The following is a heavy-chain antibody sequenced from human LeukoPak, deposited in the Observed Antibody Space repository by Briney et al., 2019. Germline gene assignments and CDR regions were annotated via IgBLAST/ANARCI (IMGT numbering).Heavy chain of an antibody. CDR3: ARDRGTLRAFDM. CDR2: ISSSSSYI. Sequence: GGSLRLSCAASGFTFSSYSMNWVRQAPGKGLEWVSSISSSSSYIYYADSVKGRFTIPRDNAKNSLYLQMNSLRAEDTAVYYCARDRGTLRAFDMWGQGTMVTVSS. CDR1: GFTFSSYS. J-gene: IGHJ3*02. V-gene: IGHV3-21*01. D-gene: IGHD5-12*01.